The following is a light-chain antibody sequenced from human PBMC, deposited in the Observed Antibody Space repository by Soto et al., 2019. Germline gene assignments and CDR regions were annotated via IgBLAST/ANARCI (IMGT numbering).Light chain of an antibody. CDR3: QQYETFSGT. Sequence: AIQMTQFPSSLSASVGDRVTITCRASQGIRSDLGWYQQRPGEAPKVLIYAASSLQGGVPSRFSGSGSGTKFTLTIASLQPDDFATYYCQQYETFSGTFGPGTKVDIK. V-gene: IGKV1-6*01. J-gene: IGKJ1*01. CDR1: QGIRSD. CDR2: AAS.